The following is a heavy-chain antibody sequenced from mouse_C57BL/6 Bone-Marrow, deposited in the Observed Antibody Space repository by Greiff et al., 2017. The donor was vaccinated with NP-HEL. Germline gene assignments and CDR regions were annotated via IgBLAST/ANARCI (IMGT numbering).Heavy chain of an antibody. CDR3: ARQGNWGLFDY. J-gene: IGHJ2*01. V-gene: IGHV5-15*01. CDR1: GFTFSDYG. CDR2: ISNLAYSI. Sequence: EVMLVESGGGLVQPGGSLKLSCAASGFTFSDYGMAWVRQAPRKGPEWVAFISNLAYSIYYADTVTGRFTISRENAKNTLYLEMSSLRSEDTAMYYCARQGNWGLFDYWGQGTTLTVSS. D-gene: IGHD4-1*01.